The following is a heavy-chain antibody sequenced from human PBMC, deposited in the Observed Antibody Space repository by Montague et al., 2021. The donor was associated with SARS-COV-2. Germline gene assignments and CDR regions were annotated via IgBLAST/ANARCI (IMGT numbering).Heavy chain of an antibody. Sequence: SETLSLTCAVYGGSFSGYYWTWIRQPPGKGLEWIGENNYSGSTNYNPSLKSRVTMSVDMSKNQFSLKLRSVTAAETAVYYCARGRGLAVLFDFYYYGMDVWGQGTTVTVSS. CDR3: ARGRGLAVLFDFYYYGMDV. D-gene: IGHD3-3*02. J-gene: IGHJ6*02. CDR2: NNYSGST. CDR1: GGSFSGYY. V-gene: IGHV4-34*01.